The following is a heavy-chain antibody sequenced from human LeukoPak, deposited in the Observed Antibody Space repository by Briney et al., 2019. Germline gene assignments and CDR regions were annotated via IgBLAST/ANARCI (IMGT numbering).Heavy chain of an antibody. Sequence: MPSETLSLTCTVSGGSISSYYWSWIRQPPGKGQEWIGYIYTSGSTNYNPSLKSRVTISVDTSKNQFSLKLSSVTAADTAVYYCARRPYDFWSGHSGGFDIWGQGTMVTVSS. CDR3: ARRPYDFWSGHSGGFDI. CDR1: GGSISSYY. J-gene: IGHJ3*02. V-gene: IGHV4-4*09. D-gene: IGHD3-3*01. CDR2: IYTSGST.